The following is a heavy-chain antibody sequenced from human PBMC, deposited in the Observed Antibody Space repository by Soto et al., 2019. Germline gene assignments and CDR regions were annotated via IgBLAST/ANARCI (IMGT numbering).Heavy chain of an antibody. D-gene: IGHD3-9*01. V-gene: IGHV4-59*01. Sequence: KPSETLSLTCTVSGGTISSYYWSWIRQPPGKGLEWIGYIYYSGSTNYNPSLKSRVTISVDTSKNQFSLKLSSVTAADTAVYYCARGVLTGSNWFDPWGQGTLVTVSS. CDR3: ARGVLTGSNWFDP. CDR1: GGTISSYY. CDR2: IYYSGST. J-gene: IGHJ5*02.